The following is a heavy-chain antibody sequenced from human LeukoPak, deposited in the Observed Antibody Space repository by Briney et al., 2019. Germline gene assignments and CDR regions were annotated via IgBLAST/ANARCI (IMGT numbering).Heavy chain of an antibody. V-gene: IGHV3-23*01. Sequence: GGSLRLSCAASGFTFSSYAMSWVRQAPGKGLEWVSAISGSGGSTYYADSVKGRFTISRDNSKNTLYLQMTGLRAEDTAIYYCAKTPETHYYDFSGYYYYFDYWGQGTLVTVSS. CDR1: GFTFSSYA. CDR3: AKTPETHYYDFSGYYYYFDY. CDR2: ISGSGGST. J-gene: IGHJ4*02. D-gene: IGHD3-22*01.